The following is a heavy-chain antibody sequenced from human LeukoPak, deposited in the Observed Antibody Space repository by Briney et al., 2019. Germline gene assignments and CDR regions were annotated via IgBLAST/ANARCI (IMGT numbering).Heavy chain of an antibody. V-gene: IGHV3-7*01. J-gene: IGHJ4*02. CDR3: ARGDGSSSGLYFDS. D-gene: IGHD6-6*01. CDR2: IKQDGSDK. Sequence: GGSLSLSCAASGFTFSSYWMSWVRQAPGRGLEWVANIKQDGSDKYYVDSVKGRFTVSRDNAYSSLYLQMNNLRAEDTALYYCARGDGSSSGLYFDSWGQGILVTVSS. CDR1: GFTFSSYW.